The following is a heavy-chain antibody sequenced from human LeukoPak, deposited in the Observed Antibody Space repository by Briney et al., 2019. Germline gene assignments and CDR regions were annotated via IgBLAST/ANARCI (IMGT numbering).Heavy chain of an antibody. Sequence: SVKVSCKASGYTFTGYYMHWVRQAPGQGLEWMGRIIPILGIANYAQKFQGRVTITADKSTSTAYMELSSLRSEDTAVYYCAREGYDFWSEYYYYYGMDVWGQGTTVTVSS. CDR2: IIPILGIA. J-gene: IGHJ6*02. D-gene: IGHD3-3*01. CDR3: AREGYDFWSEYYYYYGMDV. CDR1: GYTFTGYY. V-gene: IGHV1-69*04.